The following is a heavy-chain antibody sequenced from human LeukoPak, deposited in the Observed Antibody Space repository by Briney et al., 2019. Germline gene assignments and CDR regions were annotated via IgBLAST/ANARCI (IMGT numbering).Heavy chain of an antibody. CDR3: ARDSVAGSQDTFDI. CDR1: GFTFSSYE. CDR2: ITNSGGTI. V-gene: IGHV3-48*03. D-gene: IGHD6-19*01. Sequence: GGSLRLSCAASGFTFSSYEMNWVRQAPGKGLEWVSYITNSGGTIYYADSVKGRFTISRDNAKNSLYLQMNSLRAEDTAVYYCARDSVAGSQDTFDIWAKGQWSPSLQ. J-gene: IGHJ3*02.